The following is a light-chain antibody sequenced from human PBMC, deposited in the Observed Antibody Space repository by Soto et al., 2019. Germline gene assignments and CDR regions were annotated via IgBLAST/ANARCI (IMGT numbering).Light chain of an antibody. CDR3: VLYMGSGISV. Sequence: QAVVTQEPSFSVSPGGTVTLTCGLSSGSVSTSYHPSWYQQTPGQAPRTLIYSTNTRSSGVPDRFSDSILGNKAALNITGAQADDESDYYCVLYMGSGISVFGGGTKRTVL. J-gene: IGLJ2*01. V-gene: IGLV8-61*01. CDR1: SGSVSTSYH. CDR2: STN.